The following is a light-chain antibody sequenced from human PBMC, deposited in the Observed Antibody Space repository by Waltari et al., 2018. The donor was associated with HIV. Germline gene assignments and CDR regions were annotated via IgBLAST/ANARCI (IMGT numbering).Light chain of an antibody. CDR1: SSNFGSDF. Sequence: QSVLSQPPSASGTPGQRSSISCSRRSSNFGSDFVYSYQQLPGTASKLLIYSNDQRPSGVPDRFAGSKSGTSASLAISGLRSEDEADYYCTTWDSSVTAWVFGGGTKLTVL. CDR3: TTWDSSVTAWV. V-gene: IGLV1-47*02. CDR2: SND. J-gene: IGLJ3*02.